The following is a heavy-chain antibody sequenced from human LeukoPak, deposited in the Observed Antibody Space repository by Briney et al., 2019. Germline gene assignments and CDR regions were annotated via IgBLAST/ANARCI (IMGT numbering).Heavy chain of an antibody. V-gene: IGHV3-64D*06. CDR1: GFTFSNYA. Sequence: GGSLRLSCSASGFTFSNYAMHWVRQAPGKGLEYVSDISGNGGTTYYADSVKGRFTISRDNSKNTLYLQMTSLRAEDTAVFYCVKDRKATGTYYFDYWGQGTLVTVSS. CDR3: VKDRKATGTYYFDY. J-gene: IGHJ4*02. D-gene: IGHD1-7*01. CDR2: ISGNGGTT.